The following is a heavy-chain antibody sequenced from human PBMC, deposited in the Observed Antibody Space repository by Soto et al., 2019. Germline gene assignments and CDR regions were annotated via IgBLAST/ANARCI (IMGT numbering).Heavy chain of an antibody. CDR1: GGSFSGYY. CDR3: ARAPNWTDSEYFDY. J-gene: IGHJ4*02. D-gene: IGHD1-20*01. CDR2: INHSGST. V-gene: IGHV4-34*01. Sequence: QVQLQQWGAGLLKPSETLSLTCAVYGGSFSGYYWSWIRQPPGKGLEWIGEINHSGSTNYNPSLKSRVTISVDTSKNQFSLKLSSVTAADTAVYYCARAPNWTDSEYFDYWGQGTLVTVSS.